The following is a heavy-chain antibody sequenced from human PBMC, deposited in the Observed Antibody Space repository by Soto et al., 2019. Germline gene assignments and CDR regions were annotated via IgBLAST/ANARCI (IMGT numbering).Heavy chain of an antibody. J-gene: IGHJ4*02. V-gene: IGHV4-59*01. CDR2: MYYSGTT. CDR3: AAAYDY. Sequence: SQTRPLTCTVSGSSISNYYWNWMRQFPGKGLEWIGNMYYSGTTNYNPSLQSRVTLSVDTSKNQFSLKLTSVTAADTAVYYCAAAYDYWGQGTLVTVSS. CDR1: GSSISNYY. D-gene: IGHD2-15*01.